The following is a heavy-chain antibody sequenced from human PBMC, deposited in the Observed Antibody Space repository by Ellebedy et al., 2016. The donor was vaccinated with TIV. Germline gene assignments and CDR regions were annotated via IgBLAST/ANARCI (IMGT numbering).Heavy chain of an antibody. D-gene: IGHD2-15*01. CDR3: ARETIMVVAASSYYYYYGMDV. V-gene: IGHV1-69*13. Sequence: SVKVSXXASGGTFSSYAISWVRQAPGQGLEWMGGIIPIFGTANYAQKFQGRVTITADESTSTAYMELSSLRSEDTAVYYCARETIMVVAASSYYYYYGMDVWGQGTTVTVSS. J-gene: IGHJ6*02. CDR2: IIPIFGTA. CDR1: GGTFSSYA.